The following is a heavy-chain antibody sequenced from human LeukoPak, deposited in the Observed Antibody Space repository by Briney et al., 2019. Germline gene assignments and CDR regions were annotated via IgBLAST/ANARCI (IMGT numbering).Heavy chain of an antibody. J-gene: IGHJ5*02. CDR3: ARTYCSGGSCYPGNWFDP. Sequence: SETLSLTCTVSGGSISVTNWWSWVRQPPGKGLEWIGDIYHTGSTNYNPSLRSRVTLSIEKSKNQFSLKVTSMTAADTAMYYCARTYCSGGSCYPGNWFDPWGQGTLVTVSS. V-gene: IGHV4-4*02. CDR2: IYHTGST. CDR1: GGSISVTNW. D-gene: IGHD2-15*01.